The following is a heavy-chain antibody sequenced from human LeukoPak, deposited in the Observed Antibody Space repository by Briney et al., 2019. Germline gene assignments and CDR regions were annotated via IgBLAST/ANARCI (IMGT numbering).Heavy chain of an antibody. J-gene: IGHJ6*02. D-gene: IGHD2-2*01. CDR3: AREVVPAAFGYYYYGMDV. Sequence: GGSLRLSCAAAGFTISDYYMSWIRQAPGKGLEWVPNIKQDGSEKYYVDSVKGRFTISRDNAKNSLYLQMNSLRAEDTAVYYCAREVVPAAFGYYYYGMDVWGQGTTVTVSS. CDR2: IKQDGSEK. CDR1: GFTISDYY. V-gene: IGHV3-7*01.